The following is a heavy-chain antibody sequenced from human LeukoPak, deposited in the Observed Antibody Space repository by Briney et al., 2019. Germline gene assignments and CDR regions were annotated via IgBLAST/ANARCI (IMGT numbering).Heavy chain of an antibody. CDR3: ASWNLYCSSTSCCLNAFDI. J-gene: IGHJ3*02. CDR2: ISAYNGNT. CDR1: GYTFTSYG. V-gene: IGHV1-18*01. D-gene: IGHD2-2*01. Sequence: ASVKVSCKASGYTFTSYGISWVRQAPGQGLEWMGWISAYNGNTNYAQKLQGRVTMTTDTSTSTAYMELRSLRSDDTAVYYCASWNLYCSSTSCCLNAFDIWGQGTMVTVSS.